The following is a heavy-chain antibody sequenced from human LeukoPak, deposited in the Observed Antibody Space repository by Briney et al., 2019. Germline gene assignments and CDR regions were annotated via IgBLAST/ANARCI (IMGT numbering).Heavy chain of an antibody. CDR2: IYSSGST. CDR1: GASISSYY. Sequence: SETLSLTCTVSGASISSYYWSWIRQPPGKGLEWIGYIYSSGSTNYNPSLKSRVTISVDTSKNQFSLKLSSVTAADTAVYYCARGTVVAATYYFDYWGQGTLVTVSS. V-gene: IGHV4-59*01. CDR3: ARGTVVAATYYFDY. D-gene: IGHD2-15*01. J-gene: IGHJ4*02.